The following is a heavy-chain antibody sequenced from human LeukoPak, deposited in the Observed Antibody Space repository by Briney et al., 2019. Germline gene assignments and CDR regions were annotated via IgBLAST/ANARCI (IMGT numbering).Heavy chain of an antibody. V-gene: IGHV3-23*01. CDR1: GFTFSTYA. CDR2: LSASGSNT. CDR3: AQISVDTSRGRWSDFDS. J-gene: IGHJ4*02. D-gene: IGHD5-18*01. Sequence: PGGPLRLSCAASGFTFSTYAMTWLRQAPGKGLEWVSALSASGSNTYYADSVKGRFTISRDNSKNMLYLQMNSQRAEDTAVYYCAQISVDTSRGRWSDFDSWGQGILVTVSS.